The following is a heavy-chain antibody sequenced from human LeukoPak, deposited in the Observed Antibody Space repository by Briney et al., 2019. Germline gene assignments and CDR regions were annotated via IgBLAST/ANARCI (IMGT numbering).Heavy chain of an antibody. CDR2: IYTSGST. J-gene: IGHJ6*03. Sequence: SETLSLTCTVSGGSISSYYWSWIRQPAGKGLEWIGRIYTSGSTNYNPSLKSRVTMSVDTSKNQFSLKLSSVTAADTAVYYCARSSEGRYYYDSSGYSYYYYYMDVWGKGTTVTISS. D-gene: IGHD3-22*01. V-gene: IGHV4-4*07. CDR3: ARSSEGRYYYDSSGYSYYYYYMDV. CDR1: GGSISSYY.